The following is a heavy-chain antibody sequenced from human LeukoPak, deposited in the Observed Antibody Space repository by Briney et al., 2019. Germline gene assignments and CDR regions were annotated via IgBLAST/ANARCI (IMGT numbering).Heavy chain of an antibody. D-gene: IGHD2-2*01. CDR2: IKQDGSEK. CDR1: GFTFSSYW. Sequence: GGSLRLSCAASGFTFSSYWMSWVRQAPGKGLEWVANIKQDGSEKYYVDSVKGRFTISRDNAKNSLYLQMNSLRAEDTAVYYCARGGDIVVVDNWFDPWGQGTLVTVSS. J-gene: IGHJ5*02. V-gene: IGHV3-7*01. CDR3: ARGGDIVVVDNWFDP.